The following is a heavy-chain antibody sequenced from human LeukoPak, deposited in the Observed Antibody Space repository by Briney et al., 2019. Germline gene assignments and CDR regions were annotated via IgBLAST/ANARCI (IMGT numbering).Heavy chain of an antibody. V-gene: IGHV3-21*01. CDR1: GYTFSDFS. CDR3: VRLRRNNDRIGYYYYYDY. D-gene: IGHD3-22*01. J-gene: IGHJ4*02. CDR2: ISVRSNYR. Sequence: PGGSLTLSCAASGYTFSDFSVNWVRQAPGKGLEWVSSISVRSNYRYYADSVRGRLTISRDDARDSLFLQMNSLRAEDTAVYFCVRLRRNNDRIGYYYYYDYWGQGTLVTVSS.